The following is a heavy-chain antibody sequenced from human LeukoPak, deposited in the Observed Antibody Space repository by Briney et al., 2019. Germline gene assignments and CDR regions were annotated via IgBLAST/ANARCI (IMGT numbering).Heavy chain of an antibody. CDR3: AKEYCSSTSCYRNYYYMDV. J-gene: IGHJ6*03. Sequence: GGSLRLXCAASGFTFSSYGMHWVRQTPGKGLEWVAFIRYDGSNKYYADSVKGRFTISRDNSKNTLYLQMNSLRAEDTAVYYCAKEYCSSTSCYRNYYYMDVWGKGTTVTVSS. D-gene: IGHD2-2*01. CDR2: IRYDGSNK. CDR1: GFTFSSYG. V-gene: IGHV3-30*02.